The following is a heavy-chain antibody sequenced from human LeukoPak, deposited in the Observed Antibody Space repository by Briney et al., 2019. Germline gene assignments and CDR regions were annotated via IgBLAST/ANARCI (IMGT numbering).Heavy chain of an antibody. CDR1: GGSITSGDYY. Sequence: PSETLSLTCTVSGGSITSGDYYWSWIRQPAGKGLEYIGRIYSSGSANYNPSLKSRLIISIDASKTQFSLELSSVTAADTAVYYCARASGNCSGSSCCYYHQYIDVWGKGTTVTVSS. J-gene: IGHJ6*03. V-gene: IGHV4-61*02. D-gene: IGHD2-15*01. CDR2: IYSSGSA. CDR3: ARASGNCSGSSCCYYHQYIDV.